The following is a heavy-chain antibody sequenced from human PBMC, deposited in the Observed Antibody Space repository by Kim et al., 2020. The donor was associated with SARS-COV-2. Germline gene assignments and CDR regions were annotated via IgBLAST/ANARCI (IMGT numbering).Heavy chain of an antibody. D-gene: IGHD3-9*01. CDR2: IYYSGST. J-gene: IGHJ3*02. V-gene: IGHV4-31*03. Sequence: SETLSLTCTVSGGSISSGGYYWSWIRQHPGKGLEWIGYIYYSGSTYYNPSLKSRVTISVDTSKNQFSLKLSSVTAADTAVYYCARDILRYFDWLGDAFDIWGQGTMVTVSS. CDR1: GGSISSGGYY. CDR3: ARDILRYFDWLGDAFDI.